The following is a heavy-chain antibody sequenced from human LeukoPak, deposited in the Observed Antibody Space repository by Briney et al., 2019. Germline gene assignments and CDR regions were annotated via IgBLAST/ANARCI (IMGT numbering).Heavy chain of an antibody. CDR2: ICGSGDFT. Sequence: GCPRLSCVAPGFTFNTHAMSWVRPAPGEGLEWVSLICGSGDFTYYADSVKGRFTISRDSSKNTLNLQRHSLRGEDTAVFYCGARPGEVAVPYDYWGQGTLVTVSS. CDR1: GFTFNTHA. D-gene: IGHD2-21*01. CDR3: GARPGEVAVPYDY. V-gene: IGHV3-23*01. J-gene: IGHJ4*02.